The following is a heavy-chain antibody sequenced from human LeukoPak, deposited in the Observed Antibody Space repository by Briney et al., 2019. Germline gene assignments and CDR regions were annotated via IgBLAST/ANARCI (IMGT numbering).Heavy chain of an antibody. CDR3: AKDAAGPEY. Sequence: GGSLRLSCAASGLTFSDYSMTWVRQAPGKGLFWVSGISAGGGSTYYADSVKGRFSISRDNSRNTLYLHMNSLRAEDTAVYYCAKDAAGPEYWGQGTLATVSS. J-gene: IGHJ4*02. CDR2: ISAGGGST. CDR1: GLTFSDYS. V-gene: IGHV3-23*01. D-gene: IGHD6-13*01.